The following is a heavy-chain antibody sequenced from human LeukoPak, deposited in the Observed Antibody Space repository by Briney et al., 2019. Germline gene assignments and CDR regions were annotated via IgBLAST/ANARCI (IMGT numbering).Heavy chain of an antibody. V-gene: IGHV3-7*01. CDR2: IKEDGSEK. CDR3: ARDRIRVQLWLGGMDV. D-gene: IGHD3-22*01. Sequence: GGSLRLSCAASGFTFISYWMTWVRQAPGKGLEWVANIKEDGSEKFYVDSVKGRFTISRDNANNSVYLQMNNLRAEDTAVYYCARDRIRVQLWLGGMDVWGQGLRSPSP. CDR1: GFTFISYW. J-gene: IGHJ6*02.